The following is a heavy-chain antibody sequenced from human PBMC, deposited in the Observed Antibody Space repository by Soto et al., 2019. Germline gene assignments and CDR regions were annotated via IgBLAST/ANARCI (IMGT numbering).Heavy chain of an antibody. V-gene: IGHV3-33*01. CDR1: GFTFSSYG. CDR2: IWYDGSNK. D-gene: IGHD3-9*01. CDR3: ARDRDWSLYDILTGYCGYYFYY. J-gene: IGHJ4*02. Sequence: GGSLRLSCAASGFTFSSYGMHWVRQAPGKGLEWVAVIWYDGSNKYYADSVKGRFTISRDNSKNTLYLQMNSLRAEDTAVYYCARDRDWSLYDILTGYCGYYFYYWGQGTLVTVSS.